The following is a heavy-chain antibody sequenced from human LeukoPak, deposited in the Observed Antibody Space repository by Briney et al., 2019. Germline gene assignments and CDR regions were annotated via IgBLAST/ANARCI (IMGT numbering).Heavy chain of an antibody. CDR1: GFTFSSYA. D-gene: IGHD3-9*01. CDR2: ISGSGGST. V-gene: IGHV3-23*01. Sequence: PGGSLRLSCAASGFTFSSYAMSWVRQAPGKGLEWVSAISGSGGSTYYADSVKGRFTISRDNSKNTLYLQMNSLRAEDTAVYYCAGFYDILTGRPIWGQGTMVTVSS. CDR3: AGFYDILTGRPI. J-gene: IGHJ3*02.